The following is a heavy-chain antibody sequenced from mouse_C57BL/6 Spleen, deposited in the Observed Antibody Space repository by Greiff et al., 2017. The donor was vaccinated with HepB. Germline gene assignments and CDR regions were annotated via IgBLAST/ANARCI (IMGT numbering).Heavy chain of an antibody. CDR1: GYTFTSYW. D-gene: IGHD1-1*01. CDR3: ARSPYYYGSSYFDY. Sequence: VQLQQPGAELVKPGASVKLSCKASGYTFTSYWMHWVKQRPGQGLEWIGMIHPNSGSTNYNEKFKSKATLTVDKSSSTAYMQRSSLTSEDSAVYYCARSPYYYGSSYFDYWGQGTTLTVSS. J-gene: IGHJ2*01. CDR2: IHPNSGST. V-gene: IGHV1-64*01.